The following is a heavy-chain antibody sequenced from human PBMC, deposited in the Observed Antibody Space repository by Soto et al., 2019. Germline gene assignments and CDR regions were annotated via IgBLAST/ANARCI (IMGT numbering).Heavy chain of an antibody. CDR1: GYTLTELS. V-gene: IGHV1-24*01. Sequence: GASVKVSCKVSGYTLTELSMHWVRQAPGKGLEWMGGFDPEDGETIYAQKFQGRVTMTEDTSTDTAYMELSSLRSEDTAVYYCATVLRFLEWPDSNYYYYGMDVWGQGTTVTVS. J-gene: IGHJ6*02. D-gene: IGHD3-3*01. CDR3: ATVLRFLEWPDSNYYYYGMDV. CDR2: FDPEDGET.